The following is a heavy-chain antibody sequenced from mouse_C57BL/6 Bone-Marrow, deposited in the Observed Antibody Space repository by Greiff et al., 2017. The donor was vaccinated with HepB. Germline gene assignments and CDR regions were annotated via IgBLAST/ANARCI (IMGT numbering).Heavy chain of an antibody. J-gene: IGHJ4*01. CDR1: GFNIKDYY. Sequence: EVQVVESGAELVRPGASVKLSCTASGFNIKDYYMHWVKQRPEQGLEWIGRIDPEDGDTEYDPKFPGKATMTADTSSNKAYLQLSSLTSEDTAVYYCTTGYYYAMDYWGQGTSVTVSS. CDR3: TTGYYYAMDY. V-gene: IGHV14-1*01. CDR2: IDPEDGDT.